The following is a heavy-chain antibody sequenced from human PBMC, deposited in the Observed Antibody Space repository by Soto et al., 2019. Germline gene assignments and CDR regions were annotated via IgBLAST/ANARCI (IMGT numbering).Heavy chain of an antibody. J-gene: IGHJ4*02. Sequence: SETLSLTCTVSGGSIISGEYSWGWIRQPPGKGLEWIGSIYYSGSAFYNPSLKSRVTVSVDTSKTQFSLVMSSVTAADTALYFCARHDNMTLGSQYLDSWGPGTLVTVSS. CDR1: GGSIISGEYS. CDR3: ARHDNMTLGSQYLDS. CDR2: IYYSGSA. D-gene: IGHD1-1*01. V-gene: IGHV4-39*07.